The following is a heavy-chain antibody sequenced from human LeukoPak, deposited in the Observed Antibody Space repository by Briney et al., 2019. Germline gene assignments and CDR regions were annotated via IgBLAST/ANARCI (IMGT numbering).Heavy chain of an antibody. CDR2: IKQDGSEE. Sequence: GGSLRLSCAASGXTFSSYWVSWVRQAPGRGLEWVANIKQDGSEEVYVGSVKGRFTIFRDNAKNSLFLQMHTLRAEDTAVYYCARDPYSSTWSYGMDVWGQGTTVTVSS. CDR1: GXTFSSYW. CDR3: ARDPYSSTWSYGMDV. V-gene: IGHV3-7*05. J-gene: IGHJ6*02. D-gene: IGHD6-6*01.